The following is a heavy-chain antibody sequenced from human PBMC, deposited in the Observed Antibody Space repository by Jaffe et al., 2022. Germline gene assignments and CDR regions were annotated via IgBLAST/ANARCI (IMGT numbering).Heavy chain of an antibody. CDR2: ISWDGGST. D-gene: IGHD3-10*01. J-gene: IGHJ4*02. V-gene: IGHV3-43D*04. Sequence: EVQLVESGGVVVQPGGSLRLSCAASGFTFDDYAMHWVRQAPGKGLEWVSLISWDGGSTYYADSVKGRFTISRDNSKNSLYLQMNSLRAEDTALYYCAKDMFPGYYGSGSYLHYWGQGTLVTVSS. CDR3: AKDMFPGYYGSGSYLHY. CDR1: GFTFDDYA.